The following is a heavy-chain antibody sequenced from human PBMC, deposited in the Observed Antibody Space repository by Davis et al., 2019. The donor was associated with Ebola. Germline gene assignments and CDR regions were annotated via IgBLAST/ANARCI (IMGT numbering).Heavy chain of an antibody. Sequence: SETLSLTCAVYGGSFSGYYWSWIRQPPGKGLEWIGEINYSGSTTYSPSLKSRVTISVDTSKNQFSLKLRSMTAADTAVYYCARGAYYGSGPATYWGQGTLVTVSS. D-gene: IGHD3-10*01. V-gene: IGHV4-34*01. CDR3: ARGAYYGSGPATY. J-gene: IGHJ4*02. CDR1: GGSFSGYY. CDR2: INYSGST.